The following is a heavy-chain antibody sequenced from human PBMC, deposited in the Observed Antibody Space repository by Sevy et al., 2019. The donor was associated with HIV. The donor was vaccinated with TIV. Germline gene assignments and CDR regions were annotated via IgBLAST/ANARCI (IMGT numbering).Heavy chain of an antibody. CDR1: GFTFSSSS. D-gene: IGHD6-19*01. V-gene: IGHV3-21*01. CDR2: ISSSSSYI. CDR3: AREGQWLPDY. J-gene: IGHJ4*02. Sequence: GSLRLSCAASGFTFSSSSMNWVRQAPGKGLEWVSSISSSSSYIYYADSVKGRFTISRDNAKNSLYLQMNSLRAEDTAVYYCAREGQWLPDYWGQGTLVTVSS.